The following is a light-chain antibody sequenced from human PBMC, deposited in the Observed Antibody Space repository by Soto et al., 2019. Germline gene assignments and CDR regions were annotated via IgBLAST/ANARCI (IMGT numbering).Light chain of an antibody. CDR3: QQYNNRRT. Sequence: EIVMTQSPATLSVTPGERATLSCRASQSISSNLAWYQQKPGQAPRLLIYGASTRATGIPARFSGSGSGTEFTLTISSLQSEDFAVYYCQQYNNRRTFDQGTKVEIK. J-gene: IGKJ1*01. CDR2: GAS. CDR1: QSISSN. V-gene: IGKV3-15*01.